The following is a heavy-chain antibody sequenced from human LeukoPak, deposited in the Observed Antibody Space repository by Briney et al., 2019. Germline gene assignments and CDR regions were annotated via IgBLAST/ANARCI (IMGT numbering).Heavy chain of an antibody. Sequence: GGSLRLSCAASGFTVSSNYMSWVRQAPGKGLEWVSVIYSGGTTYYPDSVEGRFTISRDNSKNTLYLQMNSLRAEDTAVYYCARDVEMDYWGQGTLVTVSS. D-gene: IGHD5-24*01. CDR1: GFTVSSNY. CDR3: ARDVEMDY. J-gene: IGHJ4*02. V-gene: IGHV3-66*02. CDR2: IYSGGTT.